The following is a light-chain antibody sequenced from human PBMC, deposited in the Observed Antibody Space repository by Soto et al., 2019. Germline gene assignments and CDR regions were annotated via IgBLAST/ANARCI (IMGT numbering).Light chain of an antibody. CDR1: QSVSSTY. Sequence: EIVLTQSPGTLSLSPGERATLSCRASQSVSSTYLAWYQQKPGQAPRLLIYGASSRATGIPDRFSGSGSGTDFTLTISRLEPEDVAVYYCQQYGSSPLTFGGGTKVDI. CDR2: GAS. J-gene: IGKJ4*01. CDR3: QQYGSSPLT. V-gene: IGKV3-20*01.